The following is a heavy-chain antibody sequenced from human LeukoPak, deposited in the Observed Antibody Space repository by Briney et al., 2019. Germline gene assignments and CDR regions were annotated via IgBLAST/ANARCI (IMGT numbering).Heavy chain of an antibody. CDR3: ARDIRDDFWSGYYSWFDP. J-gene: IGHJ5*02. D-gene: IGHD3-3*01. V-gene: IGHV4-61*02. CDR2: IYTSGST. CDR1: GGSISSGSYY. Sequence: PSETLSLTCTVSGGSISSGSYYWSWIRQPAGKGLEWIGRIYTSGSTNYNPSLKSRVTISVDMSKNQFSLKLSSVTAADTAVYYCARDIRDDFWSGYYSWFDPWGQGTLVTVSS.